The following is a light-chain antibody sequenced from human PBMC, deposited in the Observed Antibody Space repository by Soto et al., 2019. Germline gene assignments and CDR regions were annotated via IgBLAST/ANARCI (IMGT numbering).Light chain of an antibody. J-gene: IGKJ3*01. CDR1: QDIRKD. V-gene: IGKV1-6*01. CDR2: GAS. CDR3: QQGFT. Sequence: AIQMTQSPASLSASVGDRVTITCRASQDIRKDLDWYQQKPGKAPQVLIYGASTLQTGVASRFSGSGSGTDFTLTISSLQPEDFATYYCQQGFTFGPGTKVDIK.